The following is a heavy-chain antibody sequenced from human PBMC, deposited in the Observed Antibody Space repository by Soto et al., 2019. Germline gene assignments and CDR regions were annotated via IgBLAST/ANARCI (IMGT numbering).Heavy chain of an antibody. J-gene: IGHJ4*02. V-gene: IGHV1-69*02. CDR1: GGTFSSYT. D-gene: IGHD5-12*01. CDR3: ATGPVGYDVYFDY. Sequence: GASVKVSCKASGGTFSSYTISWVRQAPGQGLEWMGRIIPILGIANYAQKFQGRVTITADKSTSTAYMELSSLRSEDTAVYYCATGPVGYDVYFDYWGQGTLVTVSS. CDR2: IIPILGIA.